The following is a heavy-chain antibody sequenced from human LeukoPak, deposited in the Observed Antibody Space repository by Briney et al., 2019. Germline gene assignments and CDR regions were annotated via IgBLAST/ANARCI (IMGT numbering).Heavy chain of an antibody. CDR1: GFTFSDYY. J-gene: IGHJ5*02. D-gene: IGHD3-16*01. CDR2: ISSSGSTI. V-gene: IGHV3-11*01. CDR3: ARGPMAGMGYWFDP. Sequence: GGSLRLSCAASGFTFSDYYMSWIRQAPGKGLEWVSYISSSGSTIYYADSVKGRFTISRDNAKNSPYLQMNSLRAEDTAVYYCARGPMAGMGYWFDPWGQGTLVTVSS.